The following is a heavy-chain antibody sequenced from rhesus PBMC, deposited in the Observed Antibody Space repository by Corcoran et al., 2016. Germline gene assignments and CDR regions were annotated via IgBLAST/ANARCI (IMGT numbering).Heavy chain of an antibody. J-gene: IGHJ1*01. CDR1: GYTFTAYY. CDR3: ATGTTLQYCEF. D-gene: IGHD1-26*01. Sequence: EVQLVQSGAAVKKPGASVTISCKASGYTFTAYYLHWVRPPPGHGLEWRGRVDPEDGEAIHAQKFQDRVTITADTSTDTAYMELSSLRSEDTAVYYCATGTTLQYCEFWGQGALVTVSS. V-gene: IGHV1-111*02. CDR2: VDPEDGEA.